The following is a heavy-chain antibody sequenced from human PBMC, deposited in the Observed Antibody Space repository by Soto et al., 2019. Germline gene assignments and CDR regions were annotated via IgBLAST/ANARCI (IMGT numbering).Heavy chain of an antibody. CDR3: ARERGGCSNVDY. J-gene: IGHJ4*02. CDR2: VNIYKGNT. D-gene: IGHD5-18*01. Sequence: QVQLVQSGAEVKKPGASVKVSCKASGYTFTSYGINWVRQAPGQGLEWMGWVNIYKGNTNYAQKLQGRATMTTDTSTSTACLEVSSLRSDATAVYYCARERGGCSNVDYWGQGTQVTVSS. CDR1: GYTFTSYG. V-gene: IGHV1-18*01.